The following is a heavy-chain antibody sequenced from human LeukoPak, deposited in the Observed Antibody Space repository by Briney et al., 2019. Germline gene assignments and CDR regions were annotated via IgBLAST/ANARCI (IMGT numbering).Heavy chain of an antibody. D-gene: IGHD1-1*01. CDR2: IWYDGSNK. Sequence: SLRLSCAASGFTFSSYGMHWVRQAPGKGLEWVAVIWYDGSNKYYADSVKGRFTISRDNSKNTLYLQMNSLRAEDTAVYYCARGRGYNWNDGGWWFDPWGQGTLVTVSS. J-gene: IGHJ5*02. CDR3: ARGRGYNWNDGGWWFDP. CDR1: GFTFSSYG. V-gene: IGHV3-33*01.